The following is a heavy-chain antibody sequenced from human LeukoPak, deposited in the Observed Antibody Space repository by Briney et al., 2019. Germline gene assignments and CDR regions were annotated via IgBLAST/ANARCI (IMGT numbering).Heavy chain of an antibody. V-gene: IGHV1-18*01. J-gene: IGHJ4*02. Sequence: ASVKVSCKASGYTFTIYGISWVRQAPGQGLEWMGWISAYNGNTNYAQKLQGRVTMTTDTSTSTAYMELRSLRSDDTAVYYCAKGSYYDSSGYYYTDYWGQGTLVTVSS. CDR2: ISAYNGNT. CDR1: GYTFTIYG. D-gene: IGHD3-22*01. CDR3: AKGSYYDSSGYYYTDY.